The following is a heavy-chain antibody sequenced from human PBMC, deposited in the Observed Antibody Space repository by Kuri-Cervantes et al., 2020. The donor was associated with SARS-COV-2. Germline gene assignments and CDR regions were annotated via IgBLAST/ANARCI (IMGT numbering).Heavy chain of an antibody. CDR2: ISSSGSTI. Sequence: GGSLRLSCAASGFTFSSYGMHWVRQAPGKGLEWVSYISSSGSTIYYADPVKGRFTISRDNAKNSLYLQMYSLRAEDTAVYYCARAPPGEVEYSGYEYYYYYYGMDVWGQGTTVTVSS. CDR1: GFTFSSYG. J-gene: IGHJ6*02. V-gene: IGHV3-48*04. D-gene: IGHD5-12*01. CDR3: ARAPPGEVEYSGYEYYYYYYGMDV.